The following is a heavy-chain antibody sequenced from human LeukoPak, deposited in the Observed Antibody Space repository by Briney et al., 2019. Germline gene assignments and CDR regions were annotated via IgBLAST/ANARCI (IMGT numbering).Heavy chain of an antibody. D-gene: IGHD6-19*01. CDR2: ISGSGGST. Sequence: GGSLRLSCAASGFTFSTYAMSWVRQAPGKGLQWVSLISGSGGSTNYADSVKGRFTISSDNSKNTLYLQVNSLRVDGTAVYYCAADHNSGGWYVGHYWGQGTLVTVSS. CDR1: GFTFSTYA. CDR3: AADHNSGGWYVGHY. J-gene: IGHJ4*02. V-gene: IGHV3-23*01.